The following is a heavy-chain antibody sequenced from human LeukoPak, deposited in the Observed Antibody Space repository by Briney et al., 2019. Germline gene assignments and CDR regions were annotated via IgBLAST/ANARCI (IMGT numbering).Heavy chain of an antibody. CDR3: ANRFCGGDCSLRDALSI. CDR2: MEYDGSNK. J-gene: IGHJ3*02. D-gene: IGHD2-21*02. Sequence: GGSLRLSCAASGFRFSGSGMHWVRQAPGKGREWVAYMEYDGSNKLYADCVKGRFTISRDNYKNTLYLEMKRLRSEDPALYFCANRFCGGDCSLRDALSIWGQGTMVTVTS. V-gene: IGHV3-30*02. CDR1: GFRFSGSG.